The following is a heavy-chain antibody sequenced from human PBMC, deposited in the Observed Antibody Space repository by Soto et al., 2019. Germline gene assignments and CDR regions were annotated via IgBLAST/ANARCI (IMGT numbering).Heavy chain of an antibody. V-gene: IGHV1-8*01. CDR1: GYTFTSYD. CDR2: MNPNSGNT. D-gene: IGHD2-21*01. J-gene: IGHJ6*03. CDR3: ARAVKLWTGNYYYMDV. Sequence: ASVKVSCKASGYTFTSYDINWVRQATGQGLEWMGWMNPNSGNTGYAQKFQGRVTMTRNTSISTAYMELSSLRSEDTAVYYCARAVKLWTGNYYYMDVWGKGTTVTVSS.